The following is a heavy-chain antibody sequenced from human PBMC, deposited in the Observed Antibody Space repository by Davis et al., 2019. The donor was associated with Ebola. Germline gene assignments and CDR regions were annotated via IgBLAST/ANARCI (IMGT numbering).Heavy chain of an antibody. Sequence: SVKVSCKASGYTFTSYDISWVRQAPGQGLEWMGGIIPIFGTANYAQKFQGRVTITADDFTNTIYMELSNLRSEDTAVYYCASPPGGNGGSDMFDPWGQGTLVTVSS. J-gene: IGHJ5*02. V-gene: IGHV1-69*13. D-gene: IGHD4-23*01. CDR3: ASPPGGNGGSDMFDP. CDR1: GYTFTSYD. CDR2: IIPIFGTA.